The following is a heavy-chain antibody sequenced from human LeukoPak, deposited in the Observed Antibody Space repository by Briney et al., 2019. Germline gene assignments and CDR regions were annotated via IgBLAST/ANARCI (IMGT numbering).Heavy chain of an antibody. CDR2: IRGSGGST. V-gene: IGHV3-23*01. CDR3: ARDGPYYDVLTGYPPFDY. J-gene: IGHJ4*02. CDR1: GFTFSTYA. Sequence: GGSLRLSCAASGFTFSTYAMSWVRQAPGKGLEWVSAIRGSGGSTYYADSVKGRFTISRDSSKNTLYLQMNSLRAEDTAVYYCARDGPYYDVLTGYPPFDYWGQGTLVTVSS. D-gene: IGHD3-9*01.